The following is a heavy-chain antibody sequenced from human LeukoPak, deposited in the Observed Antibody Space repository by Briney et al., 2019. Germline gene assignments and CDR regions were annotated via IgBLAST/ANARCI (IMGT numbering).Heavy chain of an antibody. V-gene: IGHV3-7*01. CDR1: GFTFSGHW. D-gene: IGHD1-14*01. J-gene: IGHJ4*02. Sequence: GGSLRLSCTASGFTFSGHWMSWVRQAPGKGLEWVANINQGGSDKYYVDSVKGRSTISRDNANNLLYLQMNSLRGEDTAVYYCTRDRSRAEDDWGQGTLVTVSS. CDR3: TRDRSRAEDD. CDR2: INQGGSDK.